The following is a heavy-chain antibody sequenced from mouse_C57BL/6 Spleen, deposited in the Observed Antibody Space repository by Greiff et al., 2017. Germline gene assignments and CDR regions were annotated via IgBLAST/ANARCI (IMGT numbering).Heavy chain of an antibody. J-gene: IGHJ1*03. CDR3: TPHYYGRSYRYFDV. CDR2: IDPEDGDT. V-gene: IGHV14-1*01. D-gene: IGHD1-1*01. CDR1: GFNIKDYY. Sequence: EVQLQQSGAELVRPGASVKLSCTASGFNIKDYYMHWVKQRPEQGLEWIGRIDPEDGDTEYAPKFQGKATVTADTSSNTAYLQVSSLTSEDTAVYYCTPHYYGRSYRYFDVWGTGTTVTVPS.